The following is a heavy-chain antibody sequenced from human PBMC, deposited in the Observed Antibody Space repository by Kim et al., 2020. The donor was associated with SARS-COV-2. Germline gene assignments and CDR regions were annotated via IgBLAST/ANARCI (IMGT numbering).Heavy chain of an antibody. CDR2: INGDGDDT. Sequence: GGSLRLSCAASGFTSSNYWIHWVRQSPGTGLVWVSRINGDGDDTTYTDSVEGRFTISRDNAKNSVFLQMNSLRAEDTAIYYCTRVDCGGDCSFDTVGYHFYGMDVWGQGTTVTVS. CDR3: TRVDCGGDCSFDTVGYHFYGMDV. V-gene: IGHV3-74*03. J-gene: IGHJ6*02. CDR1: GFTSSNYW. D-gene: IGHD2-21*02.